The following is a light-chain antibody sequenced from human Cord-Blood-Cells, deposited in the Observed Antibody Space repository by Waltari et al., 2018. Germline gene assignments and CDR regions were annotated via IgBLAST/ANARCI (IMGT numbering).Light chain of an antibody. Sequence: HSSLTQPASVSRSPGPSITIHCTATSSHVASAHLVSWYQQHPGKAPKLMIYEGSKRPSGVSNRFSGSKSGNTASLTISGLQAEDEADYYCCSYAGSSTYVFGTGTKVTVL. CDR2: EGS. CDR1: SSHVASAHL. V-gene: IGLV2-23*01. CDR3: CSYAGSSTYV. J-gene: IGLJ1*01.